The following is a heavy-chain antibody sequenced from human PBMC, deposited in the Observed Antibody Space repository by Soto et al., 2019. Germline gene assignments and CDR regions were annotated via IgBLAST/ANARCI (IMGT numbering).Heavy chain of an antibody. Sequence: SETLSLTCTVSGGSISSGGYYWSWIRQHPGKGLEWIGYIYYSGSTYYNPSLKSRVTISVDTSKNQFSLKLSSVTAADTAVYYCARDAGYCSGGSCYPPLYYYYYYMDVWGKGTTVTVSS. V-gene: IGHV4-31*03. D-gene: IGHD2-15*01. J-gene: IGHJ6*03. CDR2: IYYSGST. CDR1: GGSISSGGYY. CDR3: ARDAGYCSGGSCYPPLYYYYYYMDV.